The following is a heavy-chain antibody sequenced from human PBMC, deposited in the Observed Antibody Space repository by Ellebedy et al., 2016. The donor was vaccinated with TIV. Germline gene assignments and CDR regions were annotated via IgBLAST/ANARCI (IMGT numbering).Heavy chain of an antibody. D-gene: IGHD6-25*01. V-gene: IGHV3-30*18. Sequence: GESLKISXAASGFTFSSYGMHWVRQAPGKGLEWVAVISYDGSKKSYADSVKGRFTISRDNSKNTLYPQMNSLRAEDTAVYYCAKDLRQRLPEIAFDIWGQGTMVTVSS. J-gene: IGHJ3*02. CDR1: GFTFSSYG. CDR3: AKDLRQRLPEIAFDI. CDR2: ISYDGSKK.